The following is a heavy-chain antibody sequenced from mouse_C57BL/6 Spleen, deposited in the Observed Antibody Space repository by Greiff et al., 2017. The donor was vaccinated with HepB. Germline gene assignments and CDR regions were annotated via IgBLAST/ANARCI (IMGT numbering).Heavy chain of an antibody. D-gene: IGHD1-1*01. J-gene: IGHJ4*01. V-gene: IGHV1-50*01. Sequence: VQLQQPGAELVKPGASVKLSCKASGYTFTSYWMQWVKQRPGQGLEWIGEIDPSDSYTNYNQKFKGKATLTVDTSSSTAYMQLSSLTSEDSAVYYCARKFPYYYGSSYFYAMDYWGQGTSVTVSS. CDR3: ARKFPYYYGSSYFYAMDY. CDR1: GYTFTSYW. CDR2: IDPSDSYT.